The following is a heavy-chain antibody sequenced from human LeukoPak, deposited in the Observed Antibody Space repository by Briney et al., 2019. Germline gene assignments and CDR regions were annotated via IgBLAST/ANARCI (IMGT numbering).Heavy chain of an antibody. D-gene: IGHD6-19*01. V-gene: IGHV3-33*06. J-gene: IGHJ4*02. CDR2: IWYDGSNK. CDR1: GFTFSSYG. CDR3: AKEGFSGCLDY. Sequence: GGSLRLSCAAPGFTFSSYGMHWVRQAPGKGLEWVAVIWYDGSNKYYADSVKGRFTISRDNSKNTLYLQMNSLRAEDTAVYYCAKEGFSGCLDYWGQGTLVTVSS.